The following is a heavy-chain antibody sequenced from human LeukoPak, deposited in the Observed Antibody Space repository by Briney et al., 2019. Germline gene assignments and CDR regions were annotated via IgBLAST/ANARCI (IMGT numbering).Heavy chain of an antibody. CDR1: GYTFTSYG. D-gene: IGHD6-6*01. CDR3: AKDRWRDGSSSFDN. CDR2: ISGYNGYT. J-gene: IGHJ4*02. V-gene: IGHV1-18*01. Sequence: ASVKVSCKASGYTFTSYGISWVRQAPGQGLEWMGWISGYNGYTHYANNHQGRVTMTTDTSTSTAYMELRSLRSDDTAVYYCAKDRWRDGSSSFDNWGQGTLVTVPS.